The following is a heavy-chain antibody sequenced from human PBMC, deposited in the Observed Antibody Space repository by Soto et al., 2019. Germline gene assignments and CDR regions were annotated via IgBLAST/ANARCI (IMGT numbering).Heavy chain of an antibody. J-gene: IGHJ4*02. V-gene: IGHV4-34*01. CDR3: AGDLGYGYFDY. D-gene: IGHD4-17*01. CDR1: GGSFSGYY. Sequence: SETLSLTCAVYGGSFSGYYWSWIRQPPGKGLEWIGEINHSGSTNYNPSLKSRVTISVDTSKNQFSLKLSSVTAADTAVYYCAGDLGYGYFDYWGQGTLVTVSS. CDR2: INHSGST.